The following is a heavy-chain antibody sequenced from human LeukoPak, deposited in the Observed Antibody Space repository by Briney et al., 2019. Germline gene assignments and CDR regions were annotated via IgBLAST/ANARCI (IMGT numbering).Heavy chain of an antibody. CDR1: GGSISSYY. Sequence: SETLSLTCTVSGGSISSYYWSWIRQPPGKGLEWIGYIYYSGSTNYNPSLKSRVTISVDTSKNQFSLKLSSVTAADTAVYYCARHKMGGTGSFDYWGQGTLVTVSS. CDR3: ARHKMGGTGSFDY. CDR2: IYYSGST. D-gene: IGHD3-16*01. J-gene: IGHJ4*02. V-gene: IGHV4-59*01.